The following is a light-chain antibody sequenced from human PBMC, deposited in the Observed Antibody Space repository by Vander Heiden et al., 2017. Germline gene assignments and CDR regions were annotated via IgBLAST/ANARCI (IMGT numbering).Light chain of an antibody. CDR2: WAS. Sequence: DIVMTQSPDSLAVSLGERATINCKSSQSFLHSSNNKNYLAWYKQKPGQPPQLLIYWASTRESGVPERFSGSGSGTDFTLTISSLQAEDVAVYYCQQYYSLPLTFGQGTRLEIK. CDR3: QQYYSLPLT. V-gene: IGKV4-1*01. CDR1: QSFLHSSNNKNY. J-gene: IGKJ5*01.